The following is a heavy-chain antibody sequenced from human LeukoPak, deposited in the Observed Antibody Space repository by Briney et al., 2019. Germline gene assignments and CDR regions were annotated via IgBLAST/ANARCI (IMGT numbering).Heavy chain of an antibody. D-gene: IGHD3-9*01. CDR1: GYTFTGYY. CDR3: ARFRDWLLYGPHFDY. Sequence: ASVKVSCKASGYTFTGYYIHWVRQAPGQGLEWMGWIKPNSGGTNYAQKFQGRVTMTRDTSISTAYMELRSLRSDDTAVYYCARFRDWLLYGPHFDYWGQGTLVTVSS. V-gene: IGHV1-2*02. J-gene: IGHJ4*02. CDR2: IKPNSGGT.